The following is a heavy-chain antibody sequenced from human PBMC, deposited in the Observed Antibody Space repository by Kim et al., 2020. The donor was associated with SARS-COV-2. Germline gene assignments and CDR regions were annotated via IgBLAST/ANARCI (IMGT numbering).Heavy chain of an antibody. CDR3: ARDRLPHYLVSNGSDAFDI. J-gene: IGHJ3*02. CDR2: ISNGGSSI. V-gene: IGHV3-11*01. D-gene: IGHD3-22*01. Sequence: GGSLRLSCAASGFIFSDYYMSWIRQAPGKGLEWVSYISNGGSSINYADSVRGRFTISRDNAKNSLYLQVNNLRAEDTAVYYCARDRLPHYLVSNGSDAFDIWGQGTMVTVSS. CDR1: GFIFSDYY.